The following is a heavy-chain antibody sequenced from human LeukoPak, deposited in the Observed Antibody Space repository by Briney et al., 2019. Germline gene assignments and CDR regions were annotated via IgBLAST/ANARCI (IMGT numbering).Heavy chain of an antibody. CDR1: GFTFSSYG. Sequence: GGSLRLSCAASGFTFSSYGMHWVRQAPGKGLEWVAVISYDGSNKYYADSVKGRFTISRDNSKNTLYLQMNSLRAEDTAVYYCAKLMGASGQGDWGQGTLVTVSS. J-gene: IGHJ4*02. CDR3: AKLMGASGQGD. CDR2: ISYDGSNK. D-gene: IGHD2-15*01. V-gene: IGHV3-30*18.